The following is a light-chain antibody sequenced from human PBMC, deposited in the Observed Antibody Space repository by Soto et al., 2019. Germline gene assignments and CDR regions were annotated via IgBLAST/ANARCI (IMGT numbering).Light chain of an antibody. CDR1: SSNIGSNT. J-gene: IGLJ2*01. V-gene: IGLV1-44*01. CDR2: NNS. Sequence: QSVLTQPPSASGTPGQMVTISSSGSSSNIGSNTINWYQQLPGMAPKLLIYNNSQRPSGVPDRFSGSTSGTSASLDISGLQYEVEVDYYSAAWDDSLRGLEFGGGTKLTVL. CDR3: AAWDDSLRGLE.